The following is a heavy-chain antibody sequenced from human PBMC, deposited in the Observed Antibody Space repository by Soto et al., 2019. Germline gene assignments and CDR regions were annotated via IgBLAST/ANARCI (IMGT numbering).Heavy chain of an antibody. Sequence: QITVKESGPTLVKPTQTLTLTCTLSGFSLRTNGVGVGWIRQPPGKALEWLALIYWDDHRQYRPSLKTRLTITKDTSKNHVVLTMTNMDLEDTATYYCAHRRLRSMARDDTYDIWGQGTMVIVSP. V-gene: IGHV2-5*02. CDR3: AHRRLRSMARDDTYDI. D-gene: IGHD1-26*01. CDR2: IYWDDHR. J-gene: IGHJ3*02. CDR1: GFSLRTNGVG.